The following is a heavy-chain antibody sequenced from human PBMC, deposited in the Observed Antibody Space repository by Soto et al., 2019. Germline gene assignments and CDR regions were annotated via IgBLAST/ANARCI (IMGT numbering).Heavy chain of an antibody. CDR2: ISYDGSNK. D-gene: IGHD6-25*01. V-gene: IGHV3-30-3*01. J-gene: IGHJ6*02. CDR1: GFTFSSYA. Sequence: QVQLVESGGGVVQPGRSLRLSCAASGFTFSSYAMHWVRQAPGKGLEWVAVISYDGSNKYYADSVKGRFTISRDNSKNTLYRQMNSLRAEDTAVYYCARAGGADYYGMDVWGQGTTVTVSS. CDR3: ARAGGADYYGMDV.